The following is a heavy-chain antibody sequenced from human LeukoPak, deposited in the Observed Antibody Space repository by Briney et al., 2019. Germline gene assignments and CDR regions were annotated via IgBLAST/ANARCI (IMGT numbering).Heavy chain of an antibody. V-gene: IGHV3-74*01. CDR3: ASPLDSSGYYGMDV. D-gene: IGHD3-22*01. J-gene: IGHJ6*02. CDR1: GFTFSTYW. Sequence: PGGSLRLSCAASGFTFSTYWMHWVRQAPGEGLVWVSRIKSDGSDTSYADSVKGRFTISRDNAKNTLYLQMNSLRAEDTAVYYCASPLDSSGYYGMDVWGQGTTVTVSS. CDR2: IKSDGSDT.